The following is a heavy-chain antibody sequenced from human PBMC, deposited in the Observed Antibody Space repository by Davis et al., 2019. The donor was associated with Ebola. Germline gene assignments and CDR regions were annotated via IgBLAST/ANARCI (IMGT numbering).Heavy chain of an antibody. J-gene: IGHJ6*02. V-gene: IGHV3-74*01. CDR2: IDSDGTSI. Sequence: PGGSLRLSCAASGFTFSSYWMHWARQAPGKGLVWVSRIDSDGTSIRYADSVKGRFTISRDNAKNTLFLQLNSLRAEDTAVYYCVRDCRTSPPYYYGMDVWGQGTTVTVSS. CDR3: VRDCRTSPPYYYGMDV. D-gene: IGHD1-7*01. CDR1: GFTFSSYW.